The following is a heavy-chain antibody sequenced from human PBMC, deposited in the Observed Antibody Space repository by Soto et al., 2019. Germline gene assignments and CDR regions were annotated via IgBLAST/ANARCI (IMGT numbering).Heavy chain of an antibody. J-gene: IGHJ3*02. Sequence: GTSVKVSCKDSGYTLTGYYMHWVRQAPGQGLEWMGWINPNSGGTNYAQKFQGWVTMTRDTSISTAYMELSRLRSDDTAVYYCARGADDYIWGSYYSGAFDIWGQGTMVTVS. V-gene: IGHV1-2*04. CDR1: GYTLTGYY. CDR3: ARGADDYIWGSYYSGAFDI. CDR2: INPNSGGT. D-gene: IGHD3-16*01.